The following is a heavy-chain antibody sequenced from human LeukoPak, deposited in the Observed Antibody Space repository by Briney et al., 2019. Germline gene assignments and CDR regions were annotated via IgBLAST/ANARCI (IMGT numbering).Heavy chain of an antibody. J-gene: IGHJ4*02. CDR3: AKDRELLRYFDWLLSGFDY. D-gene: IGHD3-9*01. Sequence: GGSLRLSCAASGFTFSSYGMHWVRQAPGKGLEWVAVISYDGSNKYYADSVKGRFTISRDNSKNTLYLQMNSLRAEDTAVYYCAKDRELLRYFDWLLSGFDYWGQGTLVTVSS. CDR2: ISYDGSNK. V-gene: IGHV3-30*18. CDR1: GFTFSSYG.